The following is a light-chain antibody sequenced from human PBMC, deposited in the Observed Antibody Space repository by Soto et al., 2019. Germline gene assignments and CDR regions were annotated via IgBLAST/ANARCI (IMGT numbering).Light chain of an antibody. CDR2: AAS. J-gene: IGKJ1*01. Sequence: DIPMTQSPSSLSASVGDRVTIPCRASQSISSYLNWYQQKPGKAPKLLIYAASSLQSGVPSRFSGSGSGTDFTLSISSLQPEDFATYYCQQSYSTPPWTFCQGTNVDIK. CDR3: QQSYSTPPWT. V-gene: IGKV1-39*01. CDR1: QSISSY.